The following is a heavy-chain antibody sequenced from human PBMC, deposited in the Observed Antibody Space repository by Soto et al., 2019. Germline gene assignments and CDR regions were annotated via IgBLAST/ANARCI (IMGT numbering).Heavy chain of an antibody. CDR2: ISAYNGNT. CDR1: GYTFTSYG. CDR3: ARDKTYDILTGYSKMGYYYYGMDV. Sequence: GASVTVSCKASGYTFTSYGIIWVRQAPGQGLEWMGWISAYNGNTNYAQKLQGRVTMTTDTSTSTAYMELRSLRSDDTAVYYCARDKTYDILTGYSKMGYYYYGMDVWGQGTTVTVSS. J-gene: IGHJ6*02. D-gene: IGHD3-9*01. V-gene: IGHV1-18*01.